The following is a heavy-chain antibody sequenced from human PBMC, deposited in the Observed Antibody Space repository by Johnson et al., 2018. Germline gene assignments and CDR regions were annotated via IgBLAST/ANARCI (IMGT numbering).Heavy chain of an antibody. Sequence: VQLVQSGAEVKKPGESXKISCKGSGYSFTSYWIGWVRQMPGKGLEWMGIIYPGDSGTRYSPSFQGQVLISADKSISTAHLQWSSLKASDTAMYYCARHGRDGYNNYYYYGMDVWGQGTTVTVSS. V-gene: IGHV5-51*01. J-gene: IGHJ6*02. CDR3: ARHGRDGYNNYYYYGMDV. CDR2: IYPGDSGT. CDR1: GYSFTSYW. D-gene: IGHD5-24*01.